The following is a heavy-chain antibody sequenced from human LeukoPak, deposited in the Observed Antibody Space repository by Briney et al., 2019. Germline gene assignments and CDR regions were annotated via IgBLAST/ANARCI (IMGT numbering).Heavy chain of an antibody. V-gene: IGHV4-34*01. Sequence: SETLSLTCAVYNGSFSGYYWSWIRQPPGKGLEWIGEINHSGSTHYNPSLKSRVTISVDTSKKQFSLKVRSVTAADTAVYYCARDSLAVAGTYYYYYMDVWGKGTTVTVSS. CDR3: ARDSLAVAGTYYYYYMDV. J-gene: IGHJ6*03. CDR1: NGSFSGYY. D-gene: IGHD6-19*01. CDR2: INHSGST.